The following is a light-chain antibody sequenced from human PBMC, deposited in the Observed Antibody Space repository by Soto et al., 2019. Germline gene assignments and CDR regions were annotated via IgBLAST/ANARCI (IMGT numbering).Light chain of an antibody. V-gene: IGLV2-14*01. Sequence: QSALTQPASVSGSPGHSITISCPGTSSDVGGYNYVSWYQQHPGKAPKFMIYDVSNRPSGVSNRFSGSKSGNTASLTISGLQAEDEADYYCSSYTTSNTRQIVFGTGTKVTVL. CDR2: DVS. CDR3: SSYTTSNTRQIV. CDR1: SSDVGGYNY. J-gene: IGLJ1*01.